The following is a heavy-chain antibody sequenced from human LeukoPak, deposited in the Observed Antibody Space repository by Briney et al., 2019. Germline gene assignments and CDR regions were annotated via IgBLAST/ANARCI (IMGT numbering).Heavy chain of an antibody. J-gene: IGHJ4*02. CDR3: ARDPPLGYCSSSSCPHLDY. CDR2: ISSSSSFI. D-gene: IGHD2-2*01. Sequence: GGSLRLSCAASGFTFSRYSMNWVRQAPGKGLEWLTSISSSSSFIYYADSVKGRFTISRDNAKNSLYLQMNSLRAEDTAVYYCARDPPLGYCSSSSCPHLDYWGQGTLVTVSS. V-gene: IGHV3-21*01. CDR1: GFTFSRYS.